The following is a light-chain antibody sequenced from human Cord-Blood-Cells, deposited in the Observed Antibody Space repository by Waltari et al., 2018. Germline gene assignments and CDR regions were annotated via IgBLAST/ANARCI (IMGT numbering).Light chain of an antibody. CDR2: AAS. CDR3: QQANSFPYS. J-gene: IGKJ2*03. CDR1: QGISSW. V-gene: IGKV1D-12*01. Sequence: DIQMTQSQSSVSASVGEGATITCRASQGISSWLVWYQQKPGKAPKLLIYAASSLQSGVPSRFSGSGSGTDFTLTISSLQPEDFATYYCQQANSFPYSFGQGTKLEIK.